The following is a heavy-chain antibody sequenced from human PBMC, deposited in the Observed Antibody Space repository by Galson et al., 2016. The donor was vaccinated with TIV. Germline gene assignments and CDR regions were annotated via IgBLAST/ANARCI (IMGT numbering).Heavy chain of an antibody. CDR2: IHSSGST. D-gene: IGHD3-22*01. CDR1: GGSIKSGGYF. Sequence: TLSLTCTVSGGSIKSGGYFWSWIRQHPGKALEWIGYIHSSGSTFYNPSLRSRATISLDTSRDNFSLRLNSVTAADTAVYYCARRSSGFDAFDIWGPGTLVTVSP. V-gene: IGHV4-31*03. J-gene: IGHJ3*02. CDR3: ARRSSGFDAFDI.